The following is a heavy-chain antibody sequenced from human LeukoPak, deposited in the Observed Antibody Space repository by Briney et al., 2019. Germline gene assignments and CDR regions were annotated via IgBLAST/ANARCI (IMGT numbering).Heavy chain of an antibody. Sequence: GASVKVSCKASGYTFTGYYMHWVRQAPGQGLEWMGGFDPEDGETIYAQKFQGRVTMTEDTSTDTAYMELSSLRSEDTAVYYRATGLFYYDIFHWGQGTLVTVSS. CDR2: FDPEDGET. J-gene: IGHJ4*02. CDR3: ATGLFYYDIFH. V-gene: IGHV1-24*01. D-gene: IGHD3-9*01. CDR1: GYTFTGYY.